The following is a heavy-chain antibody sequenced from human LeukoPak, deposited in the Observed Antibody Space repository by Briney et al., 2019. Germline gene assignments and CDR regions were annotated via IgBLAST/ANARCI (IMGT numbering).Heavy chain of an antibody. Sequence: PGGSLRLSCAASGLTVSSNHMAWVRQAPGKGLEWVSVIYTGGITYYADSVQGRFTISRDNSKNTLYLQMNSLSVEDTALYYCARDHAAAGGGLDYWGQGTQVIVSS. CDR3: ARDHAAAGGGLDY. D-gene: IGHD6-13*01. J-gene: IGHJ4*02. CDR2: IYTGGIT. V-gene: IGHV3-53*01. CDR1: GLTVSSNH.